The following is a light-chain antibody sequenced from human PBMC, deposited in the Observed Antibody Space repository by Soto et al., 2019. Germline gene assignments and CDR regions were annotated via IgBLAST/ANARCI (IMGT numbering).Light chain of an antibody. Sequence: QSALTQPRSVSGSPGQSVTISCTGTTGDVGAYNFVSWYQLHPGKAPKLMIYDASKRPSGVPDRFSASKSGNTASLTISGLQADDEADYYCCSYAGGFTWVFGGGTQLTV. CDR1: TGDVGAYNF. CDR2: DAS. V-gene: IGLV2-11*01. J-gene: IGLJ3*02. CDR3: CSYAGGFTWV.